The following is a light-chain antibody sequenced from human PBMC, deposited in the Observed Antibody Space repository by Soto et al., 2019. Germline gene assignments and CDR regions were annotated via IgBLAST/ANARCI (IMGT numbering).Light chain of an antibody. J-gene: IGLJ3*02. Sequence: QSVLTQPASVSASPGQSITISCAGTSSDIGTYNYVSWYQHLPGKAPKLMIYEVYKRASGVSDRFSGSKSATTASLTISGLQAEDEADYYCTSYSRSTALLFGGGTKVPS. CDR1: SSDIGTYNY. CDR3: TSYSRSTALL. CDR2: EVY. V-gene: IGLV2-14*01.